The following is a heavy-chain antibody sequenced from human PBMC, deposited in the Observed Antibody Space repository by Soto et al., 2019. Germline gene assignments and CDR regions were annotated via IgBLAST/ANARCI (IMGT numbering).Heavy chain of an antibody. CDR2: ILSSGEK. CDR3: ARISQYAYDFDY. D-gene: IGHD2-2*01. V-gene: IGHV2-26*01. CDR1: GFSLSNAMVG. Sequence: QVTLKESGPVLVKPTETLTLTCTVSGFSLSNAMVGVSWIRQSPGKALEWLAHILSSGEKSYSTSLKSRVTSSKDTSRSQVVLTMTRMDPVDTATYSCARISQYAYDFDYWGQGTLVTVSS. J-gene: IGHJ4*02.